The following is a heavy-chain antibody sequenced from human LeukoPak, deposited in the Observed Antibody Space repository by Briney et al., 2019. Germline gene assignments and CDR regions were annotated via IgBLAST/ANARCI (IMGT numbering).Heavy chain of an antibody. J-gene: IGHJ4*02. CDR2: ISAYNGNT. D-gene: IGHD5-12*01. V-gene: IGHV1-18*01. CDR1: GYTFTSYG. CDR3: ATGNSGYDDGFDY. Sequence: ASVKVSCQSSGYTFTSYGISWVRQAPGQGLAWMGWISAYNGNTNYAQKLQGRVTMTTDASTSTAYMGLRSLRSDDTAVYYCATGNSGYDDGFDYWGQGTLVTVSS.